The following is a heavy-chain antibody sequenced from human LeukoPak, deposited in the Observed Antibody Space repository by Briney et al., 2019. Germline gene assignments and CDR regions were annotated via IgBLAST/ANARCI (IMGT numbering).Heavy chain of an antibody. D-gene: IGHD5-12*01. V-gene: IGHV1-69*05. Sequence: SVKVSCKASGGTFSSYAISWVRQAPGQGLEWMGRIIPIFGTANYAQKFQGRVTITTDESTSTAYMGLSRLRSEDTAVYYCARTDPGGSSFDYWGQGTLVTVSS. CDR3: ARTDPGGSSFDY. J-gene: IGHJ4*02. CDR1: GGTFSSYA. CDR2: IIPIFGTA.